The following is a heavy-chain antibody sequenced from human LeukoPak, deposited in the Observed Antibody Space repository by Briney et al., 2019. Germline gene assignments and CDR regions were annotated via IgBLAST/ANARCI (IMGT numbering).Heavy chain of an antibody. CDR1: GGSISSSSYY. CDR2: IYYSGST. D-gene: IGHD5-12*01. J-gene: IGHJ4*02. CDR3: TRDLGQWLLQGIFFDY. V-gene: IGHV4-39*07. Sequence: SETLSLTCTVSGGSISSSSYYWGWIRQPPGKGLEWIGSIYYSGSTYYNPSLKSRVTISVDTSKNQFSLKLSSVTAADTAVYYCTRDLGQWLLQGIFFDYWGQGTLVTVSS.